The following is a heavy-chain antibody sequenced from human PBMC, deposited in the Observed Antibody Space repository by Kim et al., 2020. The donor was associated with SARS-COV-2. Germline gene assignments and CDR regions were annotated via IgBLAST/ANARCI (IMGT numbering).Heavy chain of an antibody. CDR2: INPSAGST. J-gene: IGHJ6*02. D-gene: IGHD6-19*01. CDR1: GYTFTSYY. V-gene: IGHV1-46*01. CDR3: ARDFPRSSGWYHYYYGMDV. Sequence: ASVKVSCKASGYTFTSYYMHWVRQAPGQGLEWMGIINPSAGSTSYAQKFQGRVTMTRDTSTSTVYMELSSLRSEDTAVYYCARDFPRSSGWYHYYYGMDVWGQGTTVTVSS.